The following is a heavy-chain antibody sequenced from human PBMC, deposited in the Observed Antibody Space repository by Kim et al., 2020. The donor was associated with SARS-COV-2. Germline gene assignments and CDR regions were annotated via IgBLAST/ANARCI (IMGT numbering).Heavy chain of an antibody. CDR2: ITSGGGDRT. CDR1: GFTFSSYA. Sequence: GGSLRLSCAASGFTFSSYAMTWVRQAPGKGLEWVSSITSGGGDRTYYADSLKGQFTISRDNSKNTLYLQMNSLRAEDTAVYYCVKDRPGYTVDYWGQGTLVTV. V-gene: IGHV3-23*01. D-gene: IGHD5-18*01. J-gene: IGHJ4*02. CDR3: VKDRPGYTVDY.